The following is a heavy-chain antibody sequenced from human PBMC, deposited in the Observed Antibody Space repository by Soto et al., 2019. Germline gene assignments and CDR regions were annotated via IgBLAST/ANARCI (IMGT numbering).Heavy chain of an antibody. V-gene: IGHV3-66*01. CDR1: GFTVSSNY. Sequence: EVQLVESGGDLVQPGGSLRLSCAASGFTVSSNYMSWVRQAPGKGLEWISIIYSAGNTYYADSVKGRFTISRDNSKITQXGKMNSLGAEDTAVYSCARVVDVGGPTINYYYGLDVWRQWPTVTVSS. CDR3: ARVVDVGGPTINYYYGLDV. D-gene: IGHD3-16*01. J-gene: IGHJ6*02. CDR2: IYSAGNT.